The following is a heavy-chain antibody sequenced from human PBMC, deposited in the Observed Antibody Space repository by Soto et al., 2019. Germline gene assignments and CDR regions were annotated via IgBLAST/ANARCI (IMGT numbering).Heavy chain of an antibody. CDR3: ARDLLAAAGTRGYYYYYGMDV. D-gene: IGHD6-13*01. V-gene: IGHV4-59*01. CDR2: IYYSGST. Sequence: SETLSLTCTVSGCSISSYYWSWIRQPPGKGLVWIGYIYYSGSTNYTPSLKSRVTISVDTSKNQFSLKLSSVTAADTAVYYCARDLLAAAGTRGYYYYYGMDVWGQGTTVTVSS. CDR1: GCSISSYY. J-gene: IGHJ6*02.